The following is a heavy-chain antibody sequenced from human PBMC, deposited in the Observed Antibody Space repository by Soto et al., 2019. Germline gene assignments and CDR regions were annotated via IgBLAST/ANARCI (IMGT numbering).Heavy chain of an antibody. J-gene: IGHJ4*02. V-gene: IGHV3-30*02. CDR2: VWKDGSNR. D-gene: IGHD5-18*01. Sequence: GGSLRLSCAASGITFSDYGMHWVRQAPGKGLEWVAGVWKDGSNRYYVESVKGRFTISRDNSKNTLYLQMNSLRDEDTAVYYCAKVPRGSNFGYYNFWGQGTLVTVSS. CDR1: GITFSDYG. CDR3: AKVPRGSNFGYYNF.